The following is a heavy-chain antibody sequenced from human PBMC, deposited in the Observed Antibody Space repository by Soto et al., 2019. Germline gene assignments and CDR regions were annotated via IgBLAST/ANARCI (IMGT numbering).Heavy chain of an antibody. J-gene: IGHJ4*02. V-gene: IGHV2-5*02. D-gene: IGHD6-19*01. Sequence: QITLKESGPTLVKPTQTLTLTCTFSGFSLSSTRMAVGWIRQPPGNALEWLALIYWDDDKRYSPFLKSRLTITNDTYKNQVVLTMSNMDPVDTDSYYCAHIVGAGLGYYFDYWGQGTLVTVSS. CDR3: AHIVGAGLGYYFDY. CDR2: IYWDDDK. CDR1: GFSLSSTRMA.